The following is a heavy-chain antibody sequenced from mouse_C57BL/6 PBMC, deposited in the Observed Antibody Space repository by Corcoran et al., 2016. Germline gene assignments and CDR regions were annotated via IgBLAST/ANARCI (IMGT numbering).Heavy chain of an antibody. Sequence: EVQLQHSGAELVRPGASVKLSCTASGFNIKDDYMHWVKQRPEQGLEWIGWIDPENGDTEYASKFQGKATITADTSSNTAYLQLSSLTSEDTAVYYCIQSPITTVVAGDYAMDYWGQGTSVTVSS. CDR3: IQSPITTVVAGDYAMDY. J-gene: IGHJ4*01. CDR1: GFNIKDDY. V-gene: IGHV14-4*01. D-gene: IGHD1-1*01. CDR2: IDPENGDT.